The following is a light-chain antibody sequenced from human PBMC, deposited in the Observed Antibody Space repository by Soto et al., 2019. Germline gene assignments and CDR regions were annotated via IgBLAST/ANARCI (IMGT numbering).Light chain of an antibody. J-gene: IGKJ4*01. Sequence: DIQMTQSPSSVSASVGDRVTITCRASLGIGSWLAWYQQSPGKPPKLLIYAASNLQSGVPSRFSGSGSETDFTLTITSLQPEDVGTYFCQQAASPPVTFGGGTKVEIK. CDR3: QQAASPPVT. CDR1: LGIGSW. CDR2: AAS. V-gene: IGKV1D-12*01.